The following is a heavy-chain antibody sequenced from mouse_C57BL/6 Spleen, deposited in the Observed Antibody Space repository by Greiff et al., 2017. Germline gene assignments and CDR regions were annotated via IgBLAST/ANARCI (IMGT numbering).Heavy chain of an antibody. CDR2: IWTGGGT. V-gene: IGHV2-9-1*01. CDR1: GFSLTSYA. J-gene: IGHJ4*01. D-gene: IGHD1-1*01. Sequence: VKVVASGPGLVAPSQSLSITCTVSGFSLTSYAISWVRQPPGKGLEWLGVIWTGGGTNYNSALKSRLSISKDNSKSQVFLKMNSLQTDDTARYYCARNNYGTYYYAMDYWGQGTSVTVSS. CDR3: ARNNYGTYYYAMDY.